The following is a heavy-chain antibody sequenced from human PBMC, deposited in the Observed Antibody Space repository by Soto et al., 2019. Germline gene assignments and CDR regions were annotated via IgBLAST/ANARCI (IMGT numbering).Heavy chain of an antibody. CDR3: ARSYRDYGMDV. V-gene: IGHV4-28*01. Sequence: SETLSLTCAVSGYSNSSSNWWDWLRQPPGKGLEWIGYIYYSGSTYYNPSLKSRVTMSVDTSKNQFSLKLSSVTAVDTAVYYCARSYRDYGMDVWGQGTTVTVSS. CDR2: IYYSGST. D-gene: IGHD5-12*01. J-gene: IGHJ6*02. CDR1: GYSNSSSNW.